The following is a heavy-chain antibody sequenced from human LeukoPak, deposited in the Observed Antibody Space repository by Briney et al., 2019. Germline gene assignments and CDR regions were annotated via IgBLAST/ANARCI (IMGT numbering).Heavy chain of an antibody. V-gene: IGHV1-2*02. J-gene: IGHJ5*02. CDR2: INPNSGDT. D-gene: IGHD3-9*01. CDR3: ARGAYNYEMLTGYYSDLQS. CDR1: GYTFTAYY. Sequence: ASVKVSCKASGYTFTAYYMHWVRQAPGQGLEWMGWINPNSGDTNYAQKFQGRVTMTRGTSISTAYMELTSLRSDDTAVYYCARGAYNYEMLTGYYSDLQSWGQGTLVIVSS.